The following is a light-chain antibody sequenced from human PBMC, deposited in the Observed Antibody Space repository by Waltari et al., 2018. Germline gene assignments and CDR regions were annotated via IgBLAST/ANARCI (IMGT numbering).Light chain of an antibody. CDR2: DAS. J-gene: IGKJ4*01. CDR3: QQCAMSPLT. CDR1: QTVSKNY. V-gene: IGKV3-20*01. Sequence: EIVLTQSPGTLSLSPGERATLSCRASQTVSKNYLAWYQQKPGQAPRLLIDDASDRATGIPDRFRGSGSGTDFTLTISRLDPEDFAVYYCQQCAMSPLTFGGGTKVEI.